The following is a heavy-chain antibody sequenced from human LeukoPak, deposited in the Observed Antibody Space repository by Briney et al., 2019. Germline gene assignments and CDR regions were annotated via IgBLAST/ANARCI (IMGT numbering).Heavy chain of an antibody. CDR3: AKAPNVAAAGANHFDY. V-gene: IGHV4-4*07. Sequence: PSETLSLTCTVSGGSISSYYWSWIRQPAGKGLEWIGRIYTSGSTNYNPSLKSRVTMSVDTSKNQFSLKLSSVTAADTAVYYCAKAPNVAAAGANHFDYWGQGTLVTVSS. CDR1: GGSISSYY. D-gene: IGHD6-13*01. CDR2: IYTSGST. J-gene: IGHJ4*02.